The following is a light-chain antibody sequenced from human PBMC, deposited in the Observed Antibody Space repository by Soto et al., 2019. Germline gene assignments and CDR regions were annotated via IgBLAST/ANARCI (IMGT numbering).Light chain of an antibody. J-gene: IGKJ1*01. CDR2: DAS. CDR3: QQYNSYSWT. CDR1: QSISSW. V-gene: IGKV1-5*01. Sequence: DIQMTQSPSTLSISVGDRVTITCRASQSISSWLAWYQQKPGKAPKVLIYDASRLESGVPSRFSGSGSGTEFTLTISSLQPDDFATYYCQQYNSYSWTFGHGTKVDIK.